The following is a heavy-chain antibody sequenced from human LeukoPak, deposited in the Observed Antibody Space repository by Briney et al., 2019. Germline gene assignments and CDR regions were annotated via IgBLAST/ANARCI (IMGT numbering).Heavy chain of an antibody. J-gene: IGHJ4*02. Sequence: PGGSLRLSCEGSGFTFSNAWMSWVRQAPGKGLEWVGRIKSKPDGGTTDYAALVKGRFTISRDDSKNTVYLQMNSLKTEDTAVYYCTTRSDFDNWGQGTLVTVSS. CDR1: GFTFSNAW. CDR3: TTRSDFDN. CDR2: IKSKPDGGTT. V-gene: IGHV3-15*01.